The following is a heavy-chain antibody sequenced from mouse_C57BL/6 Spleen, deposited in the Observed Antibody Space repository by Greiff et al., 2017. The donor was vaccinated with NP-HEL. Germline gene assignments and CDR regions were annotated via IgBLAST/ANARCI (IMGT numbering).Heavy chain of an antibody. V-gene: IGHV14-2*01. CDR1: GFNIKDYY. CDR2: IDPEDGET. Sequence: VQLKESGAELAKPGASVKLSCTASGFNIKDYYMHWVKQRTEQGLEWIGRIDPEDGETKYAAKFQGKATITADTSSNTAYLQLSSLTSEDTAVYYCARCYYYGSSWYYFDYWGQGTTLTVSS. CDR3: ARCYYYGSSWYYFDY. J-gene: IGHJ2*01. D-gene: IGHD1-1*01.